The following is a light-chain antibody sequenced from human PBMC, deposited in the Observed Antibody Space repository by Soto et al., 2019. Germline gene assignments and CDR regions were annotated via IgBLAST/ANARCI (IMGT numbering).Light chain of an antibody. V-gene: IGLV7-43*01. CDR2: NTN. CDR1: TGAVTSGYY. J-gene: IGLJ1*01. Sequence: QAVVTQEPSLTVSPGGTVTLTCASSTGAVTSGYYPNWFQQNPGQAPRALIYNTNNKHSWTPARFSGSLLGGKAALTLSGAQSEDEAEYFYQLYYGGSYVFGTGTKVTVL. CDR3: QLYYGGSYV.